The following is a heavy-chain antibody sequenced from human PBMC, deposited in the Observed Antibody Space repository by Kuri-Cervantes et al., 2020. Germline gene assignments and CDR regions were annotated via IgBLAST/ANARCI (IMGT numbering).Heavy chain of an antibody. D-gene: IGHD3-16*01. J-gene: IGHJ5*02. V-gene: IGHV1-69*05. CDR2: IIPIFGTA. Sequence: SVKVSCKASGGTFSSYAISWVRQAPGQGLEWMGGIIPIFGTANYAQKFQGRVTITTDESTSTAYMELSSLRSEDTAVYYCARDTTGEDVWGSPNWFDPWGQGTLVTVSS. CDR3: ARDTTGEDVWGSPNWFDP. CDR1: GGTFSSYA.